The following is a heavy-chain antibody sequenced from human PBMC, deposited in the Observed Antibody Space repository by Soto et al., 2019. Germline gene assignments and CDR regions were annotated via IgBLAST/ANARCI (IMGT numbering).Heavy chain of an antibody. D-gene: IGHD2-21*01. Sequence: GGSLRLSCAASGITFSSYAMTWVRQAAGKGLEWVSTIRGSGGSAYYADSVKGRFTISRDNDKNTLYLQMNSLRAEDTAVYYCAKSSGDHYYYYGMNVWGQGTTVTVSS. V-gene: IGHV3-23*01. CDR2: IRGSGGSA. CDR3: AKSSGDHYYYYGMNV. CDR1: GITFSSYA. J-gene: IGHJ6*02.